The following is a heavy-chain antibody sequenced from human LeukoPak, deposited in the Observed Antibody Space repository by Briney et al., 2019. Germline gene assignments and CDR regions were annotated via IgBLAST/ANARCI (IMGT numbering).Heavy chain of an antibody. Sequence: SETLSLTCTVSGGSISSYYWSWIRQPPGKGLEWIGYIYYSGSTNYNPSLKSRVTISVDTSKNQFSLKLSSATAADTAVYYCARFGPGGFRAFDYWGQGTLVTVSS. V-gene: IGHV4-59*01. CDR1: GGSISSYY. J-gene: IGHJ4*02. CDR2: IYYSGST. CDR3: ARFGPGGFRAFDY. D-gene: IGHD3-10*01.